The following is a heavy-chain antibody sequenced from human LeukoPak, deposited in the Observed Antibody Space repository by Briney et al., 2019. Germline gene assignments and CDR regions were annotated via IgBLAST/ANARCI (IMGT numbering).Heavy chain of an antibody. V-gene: IGHV4-34*01. Sequence: SETLSLTCAVYGGSFSGYYWSWIRQPPGKGLEWIGEINHSGNTDYNPSLKSRVTISLDTSKSQFSLRLSSVTAADTAVYYCARSVDILTGYYGGYFDYWGQGTLVTVSS. CDR2: INHSGNT. J-gene: IGHJ4*02. CDR1: GGSFSGYY. CDR3: ARSVDILTGYYGGYFDY. D-gene: IGHD3-9*01.